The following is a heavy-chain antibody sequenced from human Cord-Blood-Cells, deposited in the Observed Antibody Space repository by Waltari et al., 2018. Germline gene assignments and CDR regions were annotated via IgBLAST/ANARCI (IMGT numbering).Heavy chain of an antibody. CDR1: GFTFSSYR. V-gene: IGHV3-48*01. J-gene: IGHJ3*02. Sequence: VQLVESGGGLVQPGGSLRLSCAASGFTFSSYRMNWVRQAPGKGLEWVSYISSSSSTIYYADSVKGRFTISRDNAKNSLYLQMNSLRAEDTAVYYCARFDSSGAFDIWGQGTMVTVSS. CDR3: ARFDSSGAFDI. CDR2: ISSSSSTI. D-gene: IGHD3-22*01.